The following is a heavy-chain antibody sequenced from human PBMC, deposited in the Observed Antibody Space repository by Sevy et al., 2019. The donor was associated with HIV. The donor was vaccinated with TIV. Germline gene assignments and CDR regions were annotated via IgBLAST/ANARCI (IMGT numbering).Heavy chain of an antibody. D-gene: IGHD3-22*01. J-gene: IGHJ3*01. V-gene: IGHV3-23*01. Sequence: GESLKISCAASGLTFTSYAMNWVRQAPGKGLEWVSTISGSGGSTYYGDSVKGRFTISRDNSKNTLYLQMSSLRAGDTAVDYCAKDRYEGSGYYPAGAFDFWGQGTKVTVSS. CDR2: ISGSGGST. CDR3: AKDRYEGSGYYPAGAFDF. CDR1: GLTFTSYA.